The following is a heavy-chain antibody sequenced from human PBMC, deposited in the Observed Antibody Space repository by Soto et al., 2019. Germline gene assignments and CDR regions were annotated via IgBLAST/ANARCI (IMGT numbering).Heavy chain of an antibody. J-gene: IGHJ4*02. Sequence: QVQLVQSEAEVKRPGSSVRVSCKASGDTFSIYTFSWVRQAPGQGLEWMGRVIPSLGIANYAQTFQGRVTITADISTATVHMELSSLRSDDTAIYYCGREENGDWGDHWGQGSLVIVSS. CDR2: VIPSLGIA. CDR3: GREENGDWGDH. D-gene: IGHD4-17*01. V-gene: IGHV1-69*04. CDR1: GDTFSIYT.